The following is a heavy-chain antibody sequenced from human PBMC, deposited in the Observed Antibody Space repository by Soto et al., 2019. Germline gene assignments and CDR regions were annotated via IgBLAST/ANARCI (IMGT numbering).Heavy chain of an antibody. CDR2: IYYSGST. V-gene: IGHV4-59*01. CDR3: AREFFGAGNWFDP. J-gene: IGHJ5*02. CDR1: GGSISSYY. D-gene: IGHD3-3*01. Sequence: SETLSLTCTVSGGSISSYYWSWIRQPPGKGLEWIGYIYYSGSTNYNPSLKSRVTISVDTSENQFSLKLSSVTAADTAVYYCAREFFGAGNWFDPWGQGTLVTVSS.